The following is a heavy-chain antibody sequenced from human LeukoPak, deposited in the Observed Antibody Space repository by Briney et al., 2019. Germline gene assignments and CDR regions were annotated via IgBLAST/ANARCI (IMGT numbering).Heavy chain of an antibody. V-gene: IGHV3-23*01. J-gene: IGHJ4*02. Sequence: GGSLRLSCAASGFTFSSYAMSWVRQAPGKGLEWVSAISGSGGNTYYADSVKGRFTISRDNSKNTLYLQMNSLRAEDTAVYYCAKQYYYDSSGYYPETYYFDYWGQGTLVTVSS. CDR1: GFTFSSYA. CDR2: ISGSGGNT. D-gene: IGHD3-22*01. CDR3: AKQYYYDSSGYYPETYYFDY.